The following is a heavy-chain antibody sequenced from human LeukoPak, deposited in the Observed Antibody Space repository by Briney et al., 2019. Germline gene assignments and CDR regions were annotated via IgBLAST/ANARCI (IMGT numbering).Heavy chain of an antibody. Sequence: SETLSLTCTVSGGSISSYYWSWIRQPPGKGLEWIGSIFHGGNTYSNPSLKSRVAISVDTSKNQFSLKLTSVTAADSAVYYCARQTGDLHLFDLWGRGTLVTVSS. J-gene: IGHJ2*01. V-gene: IGHV4-59*08. CDR2: IFHGGNT. CDR1: GGSISSYY. D-gene: IGHD7-27*01. CDR3: ARQTGDLHLFDL.